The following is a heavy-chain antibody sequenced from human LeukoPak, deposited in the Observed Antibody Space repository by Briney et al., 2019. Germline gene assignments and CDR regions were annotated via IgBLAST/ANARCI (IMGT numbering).Heavy chain of an antibody. CDR3: AKRAVTFDY. D-gene: IGHD4-17*01. J-gene: IGHJ4*02. V-gene: IGHV3-23*01. CDR2: LTASGTDINT. Sequence: GASLRLSCAASGFTFSSMSWVRQAPGKGLEWVSALTASGTDINTYYADSVKGRFTISRDSSKNTPYLQMNSLRTEDTAIYYCAKRAVTFDYWGQGTLVTVSS. CDR1: GFTFSS.